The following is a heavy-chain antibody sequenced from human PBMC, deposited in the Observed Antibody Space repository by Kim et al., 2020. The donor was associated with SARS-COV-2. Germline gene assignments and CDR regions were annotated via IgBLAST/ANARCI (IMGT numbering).Heavy chain of an antibody. J-gene: IGHJ6*02. Sequence: GGSLRLSCAASGFTFSNAWMSWVRQAPGKGLEWVGRIKSKTDGGTTDYAAPVKGRFTISRDDSKNTLYLQMNSLKTEDTAVYYCTTGGYQLPAHGPNYYYYYGMDVWGQGTTVTVSS. D-gene: IGHD2-2*01. CDR3: TTGGYQLPAHGPNYYYYYGMDV. CDR1: GFTFSNAW. CDR2: IKSKTDGGTT. V-gene: IGHV3-15*01.